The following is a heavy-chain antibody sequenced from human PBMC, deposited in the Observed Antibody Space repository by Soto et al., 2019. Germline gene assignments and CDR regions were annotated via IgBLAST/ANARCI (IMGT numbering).Heavy chain of an antibody. J-gene: IGHJ5*02. CDR1: GFSLSNARMG. CDR2: IFSNDEK. CDR3: ARMAIRSSEWGWFDP. V-gene: IGHV2-26*01. Sequence: QVTLKESGPVLVNPTEPLTLTCTVSGFSLSNARMGVSWIRQPPGKALEWLAHIFSNDEKSYSTSLKSRLTISKDTSKGQVVLTMTTMAPVDTATYYCARMAIRSSEWGWFDPWGQGTLVTVSS. D-gene: IGHD1-26*01.